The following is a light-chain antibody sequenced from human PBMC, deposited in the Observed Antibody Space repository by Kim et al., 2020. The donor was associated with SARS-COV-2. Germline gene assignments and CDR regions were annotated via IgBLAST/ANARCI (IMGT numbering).Light chain of an antibody. CDR2: AAS. Sequence: PGERAALAGRDSQSVSSTYLAWTQPRPGQAHRLLIYAASSRAPCSPARFSGSASETDFTHTISRLEPEDFSLYYCQQYLNSPPKYTFGQGTKLEI. CDR3: QQYLNSPPKYT. V-gene: IGKV3-20*01. CDR1: QSVSSTY. J-gene: IGKJ2*01.